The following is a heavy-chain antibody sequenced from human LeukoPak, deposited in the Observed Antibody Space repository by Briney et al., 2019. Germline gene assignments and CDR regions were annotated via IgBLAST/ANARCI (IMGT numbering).Heavy chain of an antibody. CDR1: GYTFTVYY. D-gene: IGHD3-22*01. V-gene: IGHV1-2*02. CDR2: INPNSGGT. Sequence: ASVKVSCKASGYTFTVYYMHWVRQAPGQGLEWMGWINPNSGGTNYAQKFQGRVTMTRDTSISTAYMELSRLRSDDTAVYYCARYCVGYYNIRGDYYFQPWGQGTLVTVSS. J-gene: IGHJ1*01. CDR3: ARYCVGYYNIRGDYYFQP.